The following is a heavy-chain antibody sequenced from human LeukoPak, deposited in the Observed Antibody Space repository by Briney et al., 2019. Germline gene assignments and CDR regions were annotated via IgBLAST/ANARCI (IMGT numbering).Heavy chain of an antibody. CDR3: ARMVAGMLSYYYYMDV. V-gene: IGHV1-69*13. D-gene: IGHD2-8*01. Sequence: GASVKVSCKASGGTFSSYAISWVRQAPGHGLEWMGGIIPIFGTANYAQKFQGRVTITADESTSTAYMELSSLRSEDTAVYYCARMVAGMLSYYYYMDVWGKGTTVTVSS. CDR1: GGTFSSYA. CDR2: IIPIFGTA. J-gene: IGHJ6*03.